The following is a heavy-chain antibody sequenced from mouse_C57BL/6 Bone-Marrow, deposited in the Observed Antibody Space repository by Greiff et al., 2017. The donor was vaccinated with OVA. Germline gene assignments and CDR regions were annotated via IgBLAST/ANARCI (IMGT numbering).Heavy chain of an antibody. J-gene: IGHJ2*01. CDR2: FTMYSDAT. Sequence: LVESGAELVRPGSSVKLSCKDSYFAFMACAMHWVKQRPGHGLEWIGSFTMYSDATEYSEHFKGKATLTANTSSSTAYMELSSLTSEDAAVYYCTRCYYGSSADYWGQGTTLTVSS. D-gene: IGHD1-1*01. CDR1: YFAFMACA. V-gene: IGHV1-49*01. CDR3: TRCYYGSSADY.